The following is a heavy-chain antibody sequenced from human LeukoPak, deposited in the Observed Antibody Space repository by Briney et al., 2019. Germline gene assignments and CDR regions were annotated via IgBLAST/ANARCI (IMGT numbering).Heavy chain of an antibody. CDR3: ARGIMTTVPTFDY. J-gene: IGHJ4*02. Sequence: SETLSLTCTVSGGSIRSYYWSWIRQPPGKGLEWIGYIYYSGSTNYNPSLKSRVSISVDTSKNQFSLKLSSVTAADTAVYYCARGIMTTVPTFDYWGQGTLVTVSS. V-gene: IGHV4-59*01. CDR2: IYYSGST. D-gene: IGHD4-17*01. CDR1: GGSIRSYY.